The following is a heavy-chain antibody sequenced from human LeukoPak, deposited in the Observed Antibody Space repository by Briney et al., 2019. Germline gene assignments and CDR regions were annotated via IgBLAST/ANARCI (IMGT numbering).Heavy chain of an antibody. CDR2: INPSGGST. J-gene: IGHJ4*02. Sequence: ASXXXXXKASGYTFASYYMHWVRQAPGQGLEWMGIINPSGGSTTYAQKFQGRVTMTRDTSTSTVYMELSSLRSEDTALYYCARDSTPTYYSGTYYFEYWGQGTLVTVSS. V-gene: IGHV1-46*01. CDR1: GYTFASYY. D-gene: IGHD1-26*01. CDR3: ARDSTPTYYSGTYYFEY.